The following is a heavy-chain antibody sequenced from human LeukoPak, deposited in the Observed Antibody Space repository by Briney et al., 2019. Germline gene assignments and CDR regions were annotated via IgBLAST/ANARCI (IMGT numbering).Heavy chain of an antibody. CDR3: ARLGFRAFDI. D-gene: IGHD3-16*01. J-gene: IGHJ3*02. CDR1: GGSISSGGYY. CDR2: IYYSGST. Sequence: SETLSLTCTVSGGSISSGGYYWSWIRQHPGKGLEWIGYIYYSGSTYYNPSLKSRVTISVDTSKNQFSLKLSSVTAADTAVYYCARLGFRAFDIWGQGTMVTVSS. V-gene: IGHV4-31*03.